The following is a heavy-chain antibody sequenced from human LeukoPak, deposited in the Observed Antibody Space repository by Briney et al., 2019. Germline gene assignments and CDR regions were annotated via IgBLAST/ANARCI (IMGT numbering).Heavy chain of an antibody. CDR2: ISYDGSNK. CDR3: ANPNRGSYSFDY. D-gene: IGHD1-26*01. CDR1: GFTFSSYA. V-gene: IGHV3-30-3*01. Sequence: PGRSLRLSCAASGFTFSSYAMHWVRQAPGKGLEWVAVISYDGSNKYYADSVKGRFTISRDNSKNTLYLQMNSLRAEDTAVYYCANPNRGSYSFDYWGQGTLVTVSS. J-gene: IGHJ4*02.